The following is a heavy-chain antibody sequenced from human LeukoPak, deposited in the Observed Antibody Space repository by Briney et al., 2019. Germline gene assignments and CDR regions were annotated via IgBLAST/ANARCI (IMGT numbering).Heavy chain of an antibody. D-gene: IGHD6-13*01. CDR2: ISSSGSTI. CDR1: GFTFSDYY. CDR3: ARDYIAASLLGEDAFDI. V-gene: IGHV3-11*01. J-gene: IGHJ3*02. Sequence: GGSLRLSCAASGFTFSDYYMSWIRQAPGKGLEWVSYISSSGSTIYYADSVKGRFTISRDNAKNSLYLQMNSLRAEDTAVYYCARDYIAASLLGEDAFDIWGQGTMVTVSS.